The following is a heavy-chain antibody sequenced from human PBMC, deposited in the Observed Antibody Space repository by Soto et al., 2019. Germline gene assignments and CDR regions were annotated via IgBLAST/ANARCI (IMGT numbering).Heavy chain of an antibody. V-gene: IGHV3-23*01. Sequence: EVQLLESGGKLVQPGGSLTLSCAASGFTFSTYAMAWVRQAPGKGLEWVSGVSASGLNTDYADPVKGRFYISRDNSMNTVSLHMHSLRAEDTALYYCAKDRQRRTSGYFFDYWSQGTPVTVSS. D-gene: IGHD6-25*01. CDR2: VSASGLNT. J-gene: IGHJ4*02. CDR1: GFTFSTYA. CDR3: AKDRQRRTSGYFFDY.